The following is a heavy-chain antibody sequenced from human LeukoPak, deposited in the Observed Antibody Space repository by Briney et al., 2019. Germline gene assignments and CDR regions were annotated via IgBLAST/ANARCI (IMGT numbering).Heavy chain of an antibody. J-gene: IGHJ4*02. V-gene: IGHV4-59*12. CDR2: IYYSGST. Sequence: PSETLSLTCTVSGGSISSYYWSWIRQPPGKGLEWIGYIYYSGSTNYNPSLKSRVTISVDKSKNQFSLKLSSVTAADTAVYYCASSYSSSWPFDYWGQGTLVTVSS. CDR1: GGSISSYY. D-gene: IGHD6-13*01. CDR3: ASSYSSSWPFDY.